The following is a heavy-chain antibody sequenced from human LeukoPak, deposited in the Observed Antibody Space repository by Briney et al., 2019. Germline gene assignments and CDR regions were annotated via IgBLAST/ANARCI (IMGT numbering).Heavy chain of an antibody. CDR2: IYWDDDK. CDR3: AGGSGRTFDY. V-gene: IGHV2-5*02. J-gene: IGHJ4*02. Sequence: SGPTLVKPTQTLTLTCTSSGFSLSTSGVGVGWIRQPPGKALEWLALIYWDDDKRYSPSLESRLTLTKDTSRNQVVLKMTKMDPVDTATYYCAGGSGRTFDYWGQGTLVTVSS. CDR1: GFSLSTSGVG. D-gene: IGHD3-10*01.